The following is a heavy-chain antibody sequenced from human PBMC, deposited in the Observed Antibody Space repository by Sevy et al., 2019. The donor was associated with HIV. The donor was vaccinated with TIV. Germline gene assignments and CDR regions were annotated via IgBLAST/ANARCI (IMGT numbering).Heavy chain of an antibody. CDR3: ARGVGIAAAGTYYFDY. Sequence: GGSLRLSCVASGFTFSTYSMNWVRQAPGKGLEWISYITTGGGTIYYAHSVKGRFTISRDNAKNSLYLQMNSLRDEDTAVYYCARGVGIAAAGTYYFDYWGQGTLVTVSS. D-gene: IGHD6-13*01. CDR2: ITTGGGTI. CDR1: GFTFSTYS. V-gene: IGHV3-48*02. J-gene: IGHJ4*02.